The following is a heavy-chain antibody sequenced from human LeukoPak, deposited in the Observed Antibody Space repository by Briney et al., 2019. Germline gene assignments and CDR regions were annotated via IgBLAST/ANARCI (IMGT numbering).Heavy chain of an antibody. V-gene: IGHV3-53*05. CDR2: IYSGGST. D-gene: IGHD3-3*01. Sequence: GGSLRLSCAGSGFTVSSNYMSWVRQAPGKGLEWVSVIYSGGSTYYADSVKGRFSISRDNSKNTLYLQMNSLRAEDTAVYYCARGDFWSGYYTGLYWGQGALVTVSS. CDR1: GFTVSSNY. J-gene: IGHJ4*02. CDR3: ARGDFWSGYYTGLY.